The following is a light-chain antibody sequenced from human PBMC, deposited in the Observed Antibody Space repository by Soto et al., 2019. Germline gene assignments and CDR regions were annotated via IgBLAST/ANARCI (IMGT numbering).Light chain of an antibody. V-gene: IGLV4-69*01. CDR3: QTWGTGGCV. CDR1: SGHNNFA. J-gene: IGLJ3*02. CDR2: LNSDGSH. Sequence: QAVVTQSPSASASLGASVKLTCTLSSGHNNFAIAWHQQHPEKGPRYLMKLNSDGSHNKGDGIPDRFSGSSSGAERYLTISSLQSEDEADYYCQTWGTGGCVFGGGTKLTVL.